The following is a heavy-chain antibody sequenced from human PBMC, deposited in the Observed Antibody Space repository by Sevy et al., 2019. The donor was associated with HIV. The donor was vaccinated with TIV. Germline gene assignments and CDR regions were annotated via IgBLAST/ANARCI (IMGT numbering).Heavy chain of an antibody. V-gene: IGHV3-7*03. CDR2: IKQDGNEA. D-gene: IGHD1-26*01. CDR1: GFNFRNFW. CDR3: VRDKEVGASILDA. J-gene: IGHJ4*02. Sequence: GGSLRLSCVASGFNFRNFWMSWVRQAPGKGLECVADIKQDGNEAYYVDSVKGRLTISRDNAKNSLYLQMNSLRDEDTAMYFCVRDKEVGASILDAWGQGTPVTVSS.